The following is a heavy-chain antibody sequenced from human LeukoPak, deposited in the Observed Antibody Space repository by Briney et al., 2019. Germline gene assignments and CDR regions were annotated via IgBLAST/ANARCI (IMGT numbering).Heavy chain of an antibody. J-gene: IGHJ6*03. CDR2: IKQDGSEE. D-gene: IGHD2-15*01. V-gene: IGHV3-7*01. Sequence: GGSLRLSCAASGFTFSSYWMSWVRQAPGKGLEWVANIKQDGSEEYYVDSVKGRFTISRDNAKNSLYLQMNSLRAEDTAVYYCARTGYCSGGSCYSVYYYMDVWGKGTAVTVSS. CDR3: ARTGYCSGGSCYSVYYYMDV. CDR1: GFTFSSYW.